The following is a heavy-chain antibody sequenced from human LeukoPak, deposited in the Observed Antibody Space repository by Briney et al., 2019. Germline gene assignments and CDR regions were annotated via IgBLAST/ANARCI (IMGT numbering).Heavy chain of an antibody. CDR3: ARYIPARPGFDY. J-gene: IGHJ4*02. Sequence: SETLSLTCTVSGGSISGYYWSWIRQPAGKGLEWIGRIYTSGSTNYNPSLKSRVTMSVDTSKNQFSLKLSSVTVADTAVYYCARYIPARPGFDYWGQGTLVTVSS. CDR2: IYTSGST. CDR1: GGSISGYY. D-gene: IGHD6-6*01. V-gene: IGHV4-4*07.